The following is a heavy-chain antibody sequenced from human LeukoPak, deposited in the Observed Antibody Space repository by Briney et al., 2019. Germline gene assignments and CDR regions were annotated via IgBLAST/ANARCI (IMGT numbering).Heavy chain of an antibody. CDR1: GFTVSSNS. D-gene: IGHD3-10*02. Sequence: GGSLRLSCTVSGFTVSSNSMSWVHQAPGKGLEWVSFIYSDNTHYSGSVKGRFTISRDNSKNTLYLQMNSLRAEDTAVYYCAELGITMIGGVWGKGTTVTISS. CDR2: IYSDNT. J-gene: IGHJ6*04. CDR3: AELGITMIGGV. V-gene: IGHV3-53*01.